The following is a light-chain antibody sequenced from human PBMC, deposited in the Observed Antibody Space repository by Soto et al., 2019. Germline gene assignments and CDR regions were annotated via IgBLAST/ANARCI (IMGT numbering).Light chain of an antibody. CDR2: VAS. Sequence: EIVLTQSPGTLSLCPGERATLSCRASQSVSSSYLAWYQQKPGQAPRALIYVASNRSTGIPDRFSGSGFGTDFTLTISRLEPEDFSVDYCQQYGSSPRTFGPGTKVDIK. CDR3: QQYGSSPRT. J-gene: IGKJ3*01. V-gene: IGKV3-20*01. CDR1: QSVSSSY.